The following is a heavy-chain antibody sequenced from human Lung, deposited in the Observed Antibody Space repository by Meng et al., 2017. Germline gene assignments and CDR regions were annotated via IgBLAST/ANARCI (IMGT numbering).Heavy chain of an antibody. CDR1: GFTFSRNA. V-gene: IGHV3-30*01. J-gene: IGHJ4*02. Sequence: HVQRVGSGGGVVQPGRSLILPCAASGFTFSRNAMHWVRQAPGKGLEWVAAISYDGSNQHYADSVKGRFTISRDNSENTLYLQMNSLRAEDTAVYYCARNNYGDYYFDYWGQGTLVTVSS. CDR3: ARNNYGDYYFDY. D-gene: IGHD4-17*01. CDR2: ISYDGSNQ.